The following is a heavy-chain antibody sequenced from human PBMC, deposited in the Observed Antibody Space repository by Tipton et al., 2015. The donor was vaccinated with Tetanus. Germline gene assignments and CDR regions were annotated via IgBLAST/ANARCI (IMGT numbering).Heavy chain of an antibody. CDR3: ARIHDFLSGHFDF. Sequence: PGLVKPSETLSLSCTVSGGSTHSHYWSWIRQSAAKGLEYIGYILYGASTHYNPSLKSRVTVSADPSQNQFSLKLSSVTAADTAVYYCARIHDFLSGHFDFWGQGTLVTVSS. D-gene: IGHD3-3*01. CDR1: GGSTHSHY. J-gene: IGHJ4*02. V-gene: IGHV4-59*11. CDR2: ILYGAST.